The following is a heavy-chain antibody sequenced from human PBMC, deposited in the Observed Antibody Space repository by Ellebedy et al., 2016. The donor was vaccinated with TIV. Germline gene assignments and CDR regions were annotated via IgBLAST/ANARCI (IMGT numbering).Heavy chain of an antibody. CDR1: GGTFSSYA. Sequence: SVKVSXKASGGTFSSYAISWVRQAPGQGLEWMGGIIPIFGTANYAQKFQGRVTMTEDTSTDTAYMELSSLRSEDTAVYYCATPRSGHSSSWFRTYYFDYWGQGTLVTVSS. D-gene: IGHD6-13*01. J-gene: IGHJ4*02. V-gene: IGHV1-69*06. CDR3: ATPRSGHSSSWFRTYYFDY. CDR2: IIPIFGTA.